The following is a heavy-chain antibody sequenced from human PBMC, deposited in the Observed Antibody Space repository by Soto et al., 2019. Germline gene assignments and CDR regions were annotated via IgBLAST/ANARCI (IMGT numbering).Heavy chain of an antibody. D-gene: IGHD6-25*01. V-gene: IGHV3-7*05. CDR3: AIDVGPGSSGYYLDAFDI. Sequence: EVQLVESGGGLVQPGGSLRLSCAASGFTFGNYWMTWVRQAPGKGLEWVANIKGDGSAKSYLDSVRGPFTVSRDNAENWLFRQMNILRGEDTALYYCAIDVGPGSSGYYLDAFDIWGQGTMVTVS. J-gene: IGHJ3*02. CDR1: GFTFGNYW. CDR2: IKGDGSAK.